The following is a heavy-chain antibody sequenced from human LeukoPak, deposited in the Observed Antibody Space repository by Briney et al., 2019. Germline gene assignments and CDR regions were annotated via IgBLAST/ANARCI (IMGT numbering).Heavy chain of an antibody. V-gene: IGHV3-33*01. CDR1: GFTFSTYG. Sequence: PGGSLRLSCAASGFTFSTYGMHWVRQAPGKGLEWVTVIWYDGSNKFYADSLKGRFTISRDNSNNMLYLQMSSLRAEDTAVYYCARSLNGDPPDFDYWGQGTLVTVSS. CDR2: IWYDGSNK. J-gene: IGHJ4*02. CDR3: ARSLNGDPPDFDY. D-gene: IGHD4-17*01.